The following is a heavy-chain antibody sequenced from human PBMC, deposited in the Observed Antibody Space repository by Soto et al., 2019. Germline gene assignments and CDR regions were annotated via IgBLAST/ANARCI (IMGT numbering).Heavy chain of an antibody. CDR1: GGSISSYY. D-gene: IGHD1-26*01. V-gene: IGHV4-59*08. J-gene: IGHJ4*02. Sequence: SETLSLTCPVSGGSISSYYLSWIRQPPGKGLEWIGYIYYSGSTNYNPSLKSRVTISVDTSKNQFSLKLSSVTAADTAVYYCARRYGGNLDYWGQGTLVTVSS. CDR3: ARRYGGNLDY. CDR2: IYYSGST.